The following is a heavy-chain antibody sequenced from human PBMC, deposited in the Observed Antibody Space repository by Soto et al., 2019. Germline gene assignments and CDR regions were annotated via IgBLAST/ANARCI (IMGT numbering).Heavy chain of an antibody. Sequence: SVKVSCKASGGTFSSHAISWVRQAPGQGLEWMGGIIPFFKATNYAQKFQGRVTITADDSTSTAYMDLYSLRSEDTAVYYCARDVPLNYYDGTFSYYAMDVWGQGTTVTVYS. CDR3: ARDVPLNYYDGTFSYYAMDV. CDR2: IIPFFKAT. V-gene: IGHV1-69*13. J-gene: IGHJ6*02. CDR1: GGTFSSHA. D-gene: IGHD3-16*01.